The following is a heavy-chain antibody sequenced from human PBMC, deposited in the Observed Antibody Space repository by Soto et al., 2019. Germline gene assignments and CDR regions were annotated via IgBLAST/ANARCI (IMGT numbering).Heavy chain of an antibody. Sequence: CWSMIRQPPGKGLEWIGYIYYSGSTYYNPSLKSRVTISVDTSKNQFSLKLSSVTAADTAVYYCARVGLNAFDIWGQGTMVTVSS. CDR2: IYYSGST. CDR1: C. J-gene: IGHJ3*02. CDR3: ARVGLNAFDI. V-gene: IGHV4-30-4*01.